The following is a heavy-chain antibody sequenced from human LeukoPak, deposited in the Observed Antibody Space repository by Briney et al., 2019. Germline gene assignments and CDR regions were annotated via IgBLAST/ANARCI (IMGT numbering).Heavy chain of an antibody. CDR2: IRYDGSSK. V-gene: IGHV3-30*02. CDR1: GFTFSSYG. D-gene: IGHD6-13*01. Sequence: GGSLRLSCAASGFTFSSYGMHWVRQAPGKGLEWVAFIRYDGSSKYYADSVRGRFTISSDNSKNTLYLQMNSLRAEDTAVYYCAREPIAAAAYMDVWGKGTMVTVSS. J-gene: IGHJ6*03. CDR3: AREPIAAAAYMDV.